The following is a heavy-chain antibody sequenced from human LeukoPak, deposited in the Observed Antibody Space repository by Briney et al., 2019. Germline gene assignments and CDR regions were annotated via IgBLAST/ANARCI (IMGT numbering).Heavy chain of an antibody. V-gene: IGHV4-34*01. CDR1: GGSFSGYY. Sequence: SETPSLTCAVYGGSFSGYYWSWIRQPPGKGLEWIGEINHSGSTNYNPSLKSRVTISVDTSKNQFSLKLSSVTAADTAVYYCARGRIQLYYWGQGTLVTVSS. CDR3: ARGRIQLYY. D-gene: IGHD5-18*01. J-gene: IGHJ4*02. CDR2: INHSGST.